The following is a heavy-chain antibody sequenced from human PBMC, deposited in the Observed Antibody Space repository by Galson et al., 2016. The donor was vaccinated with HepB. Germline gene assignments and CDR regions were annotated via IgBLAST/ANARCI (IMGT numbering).Heavy chain of an antibody. J-gene: IGHJ3*01. CDR2: ISGCSGKI. CDR1: GYTFTNYG. Sequence: SVKVSCKASGYTFTNYGISWVRQAPGQGLEWMGWISGCSGKIDYAQKFQGRVTMTIDTSTATAYMELRSLRFDDTAVYYCARPGPDRADALDFWGQGAMVTVAA. D-gene: IGHD3-16*02. V-gene: IGHV1-18*01. CDR3: ARPGPDRADALDF.